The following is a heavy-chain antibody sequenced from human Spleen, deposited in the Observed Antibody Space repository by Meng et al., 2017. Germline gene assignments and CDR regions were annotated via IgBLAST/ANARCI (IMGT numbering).Heavy chain of an antibody. Sequence: GGSLRLSCKTSGYRFNSNWIGWVRQTPGKGLEWMGIFYPGDSDTRYSPPFHGQVTISADTSINTAYLQWSSLKASDTAIYYCARGIALAATLSTFDHWGQGTLVTVSS. CDR2: FYPGDSDT. D-gene: IGHD6-19*01. J-gene: IGHJ4*02. CDR3: ARGIALAATLSTFDH. CDR1: GYRFNSNW. V-gene: IGHV5-51*01.